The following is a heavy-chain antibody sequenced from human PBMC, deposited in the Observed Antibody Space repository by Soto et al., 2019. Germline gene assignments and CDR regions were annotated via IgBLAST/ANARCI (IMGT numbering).Heavy chain of an antibody. J-gene: IGHJ4*02. CDR2: IHYSGST. CDR3: ARRTRYSFGYNYFDY. CDR1: GGSISSSSYY. D-gene: IGHD5-18*01. V-gene: IGHV4-39*01. Sequence: SETLSLTCTVSGGSISSSSYYGGWIHQPPGKGLEWIGSIHYSGSTYYNPSLKSRVTISVDTSKNQFSLKLSSVTAADTAVYYCARRTRYSFGYNYFDYWGRGTLVTVSS.